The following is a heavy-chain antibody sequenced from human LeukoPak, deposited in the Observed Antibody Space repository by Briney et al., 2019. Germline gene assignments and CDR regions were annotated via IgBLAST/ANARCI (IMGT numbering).Heavy chain of an antibody. J-gene: IGHJ4*02. CDR3: ARGSSSSFFAY. CDR1: GGSFSGYY. Sequence: PSETLSLTCAVYGGSFSGYYWSWIRQPPGKGREWIGEINHSGSTNYNPSLKSRVTISVDTSKNQFSLKMSSVTAADTAVYYCARGSSSSFFAYWGQGTLVTVSS. V-gene: IGHV4-34*01. CDR2: INHSGST. D-gene: IGHD6-13*01.